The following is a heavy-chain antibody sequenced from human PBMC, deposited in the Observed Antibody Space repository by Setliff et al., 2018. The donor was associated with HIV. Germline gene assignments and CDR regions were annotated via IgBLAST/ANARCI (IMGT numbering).Heavy chain of an antibody. Sequence: SETLSLTCSVSGYSISNGYYWGWIRQPPGKGLEWVGTIYQTGNTYYSPSLKSRVTVSMDMSRNQFSVKLNSATAADTAVYYCARQAWHYDRDGYFIGYWGQGMLVTVSS. CDR3: ARQAWHYDRDGYFIGY. V-gene: IGHV4-38-2*02. D-gene: IGHD3-22*01. J-gene: IGHJ4*02. CDR1: GYSISNGYY. CDR2: IYQTGNT.